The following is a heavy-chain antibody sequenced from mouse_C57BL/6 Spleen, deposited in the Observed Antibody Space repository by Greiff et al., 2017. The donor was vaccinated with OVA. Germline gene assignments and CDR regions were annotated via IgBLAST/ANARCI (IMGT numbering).Heavy chain of an antibody. V-gene: IGHV1-69*01. J-gene: IGHJ2*01. CDR1: GYTFTSYW. CDR3: ARGLREFDY. CDR2: IDPSDSYT. Sequence: QVQLKQPGAELVMPGASVKLSCKASGYTFTSYWMHWVKQRPGQGLEWIGEIDPSDSYTNYNQKFKGKSTLTVDKSSSTAYMQLSSLTSEDSAVYYCARGLREFDYWGQGTTLTVSS. D-gene: IGHD1-1*01.